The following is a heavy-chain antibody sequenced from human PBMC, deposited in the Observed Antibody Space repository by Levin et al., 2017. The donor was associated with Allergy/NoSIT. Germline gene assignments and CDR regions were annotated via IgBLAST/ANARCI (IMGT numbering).Heavy chain of an antibody. CDR2: IYDSGIT. V-gene: IGHV4-59*01. CDR3: ARDHMTAAGTNFYYYFMDV. D-gene: IGHD6-13*01. CDR1: GGSISNSC. J-gene: IGHJ6*03. Sequence: SQTLSLTCTVSGGSISNSCWSWVRQPPGKGLEWIGYIYDSGITNYTPSLRSRVTISVDTSKNQFSLKLRSVTAADTAVYYFARDHMTAAGTNFYYYFMDVWGKGTTVTVSS.